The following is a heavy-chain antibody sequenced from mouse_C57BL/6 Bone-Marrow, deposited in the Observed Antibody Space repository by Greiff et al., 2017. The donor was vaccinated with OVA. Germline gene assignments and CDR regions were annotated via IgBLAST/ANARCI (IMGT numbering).Heavy chain of an antibody. V-gene: IGHV2-6*01. Sequence: VMLVESGPGLVAPSQILSITCTVSGFSLTSYGVDWVRQSPGKGLEWLGVIWGVGSTNYNSALKSRLSISKDNSKSQVFLKMNSLQTDDTAMYYCASIYYGFAYWGQGTLVTVSA. CDR1: GFSLTSYG. CDR3: ASIYYGFAY. CDR2: IWGVGST. D-gene: IGHD2-1*01. J-gene: IGHJ3*01.